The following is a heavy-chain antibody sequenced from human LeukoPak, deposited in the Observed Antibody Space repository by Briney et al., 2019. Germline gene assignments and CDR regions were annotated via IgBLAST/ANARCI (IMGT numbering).Heavy chain of an antibody. J-gene: IGHJ3*02. CDR3: ARVNYYDSSGYQPFAFDI. V-gene: IGHV4-4*07. Sequence: TSETLSLTCTVSGGSISSYYWSWIRQPAGKGLEWIGRIYTSGSTNYNPSLKSRVTISVDTSKNQFSLKLSSVTAADTAVYYCARVNYYDSSGYQPFAFDIWGQGTMVTVSS. CDR1: GGSISSYY. D-gene: IGHD3-22*01. CDR2: IYTSGST.